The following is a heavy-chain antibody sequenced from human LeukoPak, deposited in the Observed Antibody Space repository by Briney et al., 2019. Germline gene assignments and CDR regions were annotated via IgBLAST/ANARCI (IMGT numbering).Heavy chain of an antibody. J-gene: IGHJ6*03. Sequence: PSETLSLTCTVSGGSIRSGSYYWSWIRQPAGKGLERIGHIYTRGTTNYNPSVKSRVTVPLDTSKNQISLKLSSVTAADTAIYYCARVYTVMGATTVDHYHYYMDVWGKGTTATVSS. CDR2: IYTRGTT. CDR3: ARVYTVMGATTVDHYHYYMDV. D-gene: IGHD5-18*01. CDR1: GGSIRSGSYY. V-gene: IGHV4-61*09.